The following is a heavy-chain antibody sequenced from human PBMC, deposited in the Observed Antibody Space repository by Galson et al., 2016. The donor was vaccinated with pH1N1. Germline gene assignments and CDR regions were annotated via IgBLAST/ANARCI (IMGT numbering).Heavy chain of an antibody. J-gene: IGHJ5*02. CDR2: ITPTGGRT. CDR1: GYTFTSYY. V-gene: IGHV1-46*01. CDR3: ARAPYCSNATCYSVWFDP. D-gene: IGHD2-2*02. Sequence: SVKVSCKASGYTFTSYYMHWVRQAPGQGLEWMGIITPTGGRTSYAQKFKDRVAMTCDTSTSTVYMELNSLRSEDTAVYYCARAPYCSNATCYSVWFDPWGQGTPVTVSS.